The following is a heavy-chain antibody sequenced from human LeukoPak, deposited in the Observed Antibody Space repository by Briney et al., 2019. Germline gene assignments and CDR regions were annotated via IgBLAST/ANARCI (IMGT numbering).Heavy chain of an antibody. V-gene: IGHV4-34*01. CDR2: INHSGST. Sequence: SETLSLTCAVYGGSFSGYYWGWIRQPPGKGLEWIGEINHSGSTNYNPSLKSRVTISVDTSKNQFSLKLSSVTAADTAVYYCARERPHIYYYDSSGYPHTPYYFDYWGQGTLVTVSS. D-gene: IGHD3-22*01. J-gene: IGHJ4*02. CDR1: GGSFSGYY. CDR3: ARERPHIYYYDSSGYPHTPYYFDY.